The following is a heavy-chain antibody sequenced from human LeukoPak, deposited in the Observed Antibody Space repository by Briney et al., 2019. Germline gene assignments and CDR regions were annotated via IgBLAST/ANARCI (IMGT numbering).Heavy chain of an antibody. Sequence: SETLSLTCTVSGGSISSGSYYWSWIRQPAGQGLEWIGRIYTSGSTNYNPSLKSRVTISVDTSKNQFSLKLSSVTAADTAVYYCARGRYCSSTSCYESAFDIWGQGTMVTVSS. J-gene: IGHJ3*02. D-gene: IGHD2-2*01. CDR2: IYTSGST. CDR1: GGSISSGSYY. V-gene: IGHV4-61*02. CDR3: ARGRYCSSTSCYESAFDI.